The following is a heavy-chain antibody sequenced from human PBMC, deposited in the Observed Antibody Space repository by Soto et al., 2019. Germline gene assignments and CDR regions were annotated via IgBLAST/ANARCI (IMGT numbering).Heavy chain of an antibody. J-gene: IGHJ6*02. CDR2: ISVYSGKT. Sequence: ASVKVSCKASGYTFSSYGITWVRQAPGQGLEWMGWISVYSGKTSYAQKLQDRVTMSTDTSTSTAYMELRSLRSNDTAFYYCARSAMAGDYYYYGMDVWGRGTTVTVSS. CDR1: GYTFSSYG. D-gene: IGHD6-19*01. CDR3: ARSAMAGDYYYYGMDV. V-gene: IGHV1-18*04.